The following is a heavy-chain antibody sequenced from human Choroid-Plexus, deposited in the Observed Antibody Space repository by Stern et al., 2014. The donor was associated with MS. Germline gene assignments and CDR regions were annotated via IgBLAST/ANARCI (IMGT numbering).Heavy chain of an antibody. CDR3: AKWPHHIAVAGTRYFQH. Sequence: EVQLVESGGGVVQPGGPLRLSCAASGFSFGTYAMSWVRQTPGKGLQWVSGISGGGGHKYYADSVKGRFTISRDNSKNTLYMQMDSLRADDTAVYYCAKWPHHIAVAGTRYFQHWGQGTLVTVSS. D-gene: IGHD6-19*01. CDR1: GFSFGTYA. CDR2: ISGGGGHK. J-gene: IGHJ1*01. V-gene: IGHV3-23*04.